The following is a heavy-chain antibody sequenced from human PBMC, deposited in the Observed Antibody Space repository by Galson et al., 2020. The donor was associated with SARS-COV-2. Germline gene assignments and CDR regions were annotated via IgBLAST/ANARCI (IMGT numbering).Heavy chain of an antibody. D-gene: IGHD3-22*01. CDR1: GFSFNSSGVG. J-gene: IGHJ4*02. CDR3: ARRGDYYEYSGYLDH. V-gene: IGHV2-5*02. Sequence: SGPTLVKPTQTLTLTCTFSGFSFNSSGVGVGWIRQPPGKALEWLAVIYWDDDKRYSPSLKSRLTITKDTSKNQVVLTMTNMDPVDTATYYCARRGDYYEYSGYLDHWGPGSLVIVSS. CDR2: IYWDDDK.